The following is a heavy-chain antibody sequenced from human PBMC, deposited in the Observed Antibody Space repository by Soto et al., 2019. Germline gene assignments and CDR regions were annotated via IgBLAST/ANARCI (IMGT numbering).Heavy chain of an antibody. CDR2: IYYSGST. V-gene: IGHV4-39*01. J-gene: IGHJ4*02. D-gene: IGHD3-22*01. CDR3: ASGPYYYDSSGYYPIDY. Sequence: SETLSLTCTVSGGSISSSSYYWGWIRQPPGKGLEWIGSIYYSGSTYYNPSLKSRVNISVDTSKNQFSLRLSSVTAADTAVYYCASGPYYYDSSGYYPIDYWGQGTLVTVSS. CDR1: GGSISSSSYY.